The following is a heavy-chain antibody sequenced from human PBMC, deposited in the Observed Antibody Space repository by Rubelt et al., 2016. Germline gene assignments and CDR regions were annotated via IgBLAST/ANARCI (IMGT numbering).Heavy chain of an antibody. CDR1: GFTVSSNY. CDR3: ARGGMGGSTGYFDY. D-gene: IGHD1-26*01. Sequence: EVQLVESGGGLVQPGGSLRLSCAASGFTVSSNYMSWVRQAPGKGLEWVSVIYSGGSTYYADSVKGRFTSSRDNAKSTLYLQMNSLRAEDTAVYYCARGGMGGSTGYFDYWGQGTLVTVSS. V-gene: IGHV3-66*01. CDR2: IYSGGST. J-gene: IGHJ4*02.